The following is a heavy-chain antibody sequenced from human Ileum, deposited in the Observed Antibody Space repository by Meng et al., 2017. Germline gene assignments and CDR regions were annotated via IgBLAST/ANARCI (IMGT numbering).Heavy chain of an antibody. J-gene: IGHJ4*02. D-gene: IGHD6-19*01. V-gene: IGHV1-2*06. CDR1: VKQMTAYD. CDR2: IYPHNGAT. CDR3: ARGVAEN. Sequence: LLQSGAEVEKPVAPGQFSFKSFVKQMTAYDIHWVRQAPGQGLEWMGRIYPHNGATNYAQTFQGRVTMTGDTSIATAYMELNRLTSDDTAVYYCARGVAENWGQGTLVTVSS.